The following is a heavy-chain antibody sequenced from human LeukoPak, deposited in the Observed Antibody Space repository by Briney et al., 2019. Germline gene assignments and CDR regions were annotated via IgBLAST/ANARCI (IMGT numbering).Heavy chain of an antibody. CDR2: INPTGTST. V-gene: IGHV1-46*01. CDR1: GYTFTNNW. CDR3: ARLSIGRDDY. J-gene: IGHJ4*02. D-gene: IGHD1-26*01. Sequence: ASVKVSCKTSGYTFTNNWMHWVRQAPGQGLEWVGVINPTGTSTLYAQNFQGRVTMTRDTSTSAVYMELSSLRSEDTAVYYCARLSIGRDDYWGQGTLVTVSS.